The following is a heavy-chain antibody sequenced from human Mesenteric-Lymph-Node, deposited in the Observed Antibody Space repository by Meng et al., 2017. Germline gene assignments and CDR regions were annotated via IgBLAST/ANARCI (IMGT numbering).Heavy chain of an antibody. V-gene: IGHV3-30*04. CDR2: ISYDGSNT. Sequence: GESLKISCAASGFTFSSYSMHWVRQAPGKGLEWVAVISYDGSNTYYADSVKGRFTISRDYSKNTVYLQMNSLRAEDTAVYYCARVEASRRGHSVYYLVALENLTFGIWGQGTTVTVSS. J-gene: IGHJ6*02. CDR1: GFTFSSYS. CDR3: ARVEASRRGHSVYYLVALENLTFGI. D-gene: IGHD3-22*01.